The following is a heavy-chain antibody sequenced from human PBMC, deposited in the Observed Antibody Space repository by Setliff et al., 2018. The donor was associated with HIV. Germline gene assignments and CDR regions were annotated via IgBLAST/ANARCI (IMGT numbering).Heavy chain of an antibody. CDR3: ARPGSSGLHIRY. J-gene: IGHJ4*02. D-gene: IGHD6-19*01. CDR1: GFTFSSYS. Sequence: GGSLRLSCAASGFTFSSYSMNWVRQAPGKGLEWVSYISSSSSYTHYADSVKGRFTISRDNVKNSLYLQMNSLRAEDTAVYYCARPGSSGLHIRYWGQGTLVTVSS. V-gene: IGHV3-21*01. CDR2: ISSSSSYT.